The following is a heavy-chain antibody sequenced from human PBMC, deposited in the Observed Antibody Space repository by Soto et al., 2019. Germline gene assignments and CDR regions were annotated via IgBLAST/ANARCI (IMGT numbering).Heavy chain of an antibody. CDR1: GYTFTTYY. D-gene: IGHD3-16*01. CDR3: ASRGSSVYFHY. V-gene: IGHV1-46*03. CDR2: LNPSGGST. J-gene: IGHJ4*02. Sequence: QVQLVQSGAEVKKPGASVKVSCKTSGYTFTTYYIHWVRQAPGQGLEWMGILNPSGGSTTFAQKFQGRVTMTRDTSTSTVYMELSRLRSEDTAVYYCASRGSSVYFHYWGQGTPVTVSS.